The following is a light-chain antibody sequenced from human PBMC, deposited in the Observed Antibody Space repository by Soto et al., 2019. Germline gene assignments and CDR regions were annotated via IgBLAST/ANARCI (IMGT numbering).Light chain of an antibody. Sequence: DIPMTQSPSTLSASVGDRVTITCRASQSINSWLAWYQQKPGKAPKLLIYRASTLEGGVPSRFSGSGSGTEFTLTISSLQTDDFSTYYCQHYDSYSGTFGPGTKVDIK. J-gene: IGKJ3*01. CDR3: QHYDSYSGT. CDR2: RAS. CDR1: QSINSW. V-gene: IGKV1-5*03.